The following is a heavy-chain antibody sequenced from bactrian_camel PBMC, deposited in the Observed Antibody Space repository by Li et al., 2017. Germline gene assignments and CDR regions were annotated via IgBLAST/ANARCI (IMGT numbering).Heavy chain of an antibody. CDR3: AASSSGLTLGY. J-gene: IGHJ4*01. Sequence: HVQLVESGGGLVQPGGSLRLSCAYSGWTFSRYWMYWVRQAPGKEREGVAGIYNDGFTTYADSVKGRFTISKDNAKNTLYLQMDSLKSEDTALYYCAASSSGLTLGYWGQGTQVTVS. D-gene: IGHD6*01. CDR1: GWTFSRYW. CDR2: IYNDGFT. V-gene: IGHV3S1*01.